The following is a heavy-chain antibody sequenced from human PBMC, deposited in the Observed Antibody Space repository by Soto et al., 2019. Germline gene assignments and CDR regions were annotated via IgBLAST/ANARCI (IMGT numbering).Heavy chain of an antibody. D-gene: IGHD4-4*01. CDR1: GFTFSNYA. CDR3: ARGTTVTTPNYFDMNV. CDR2: ISYDGSKK. V-gene: IGHV3-30-3*01. Sequence: VGSLRLSCAGSGFTFSNYAIHWVRQAPGKGLEWVAVISYDGSKKFYADSVKGRFTISRDSSKNTVYLQINSLRLEDSAVYYCARGTTVTTPNYFDMNVWGQGTTVTVSS. J-gene: IGHJ6*02.